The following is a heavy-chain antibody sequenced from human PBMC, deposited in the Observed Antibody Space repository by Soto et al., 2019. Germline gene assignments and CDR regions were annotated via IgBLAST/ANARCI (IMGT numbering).Heavy chain of an antibody. CDR2: IDQYGGNT. CDR3: ARVYCSGTTCYAFFDY. Sequence: GGSLRLSCAASGFTFSSYWMSWVRQAPGKGLEWLANIDQYGGNTYYMDSVKGRFTISRDNAKHSLYLQMDSLRADDTFIYYCARVYCSGTTCYAFFDYWGQGTLVTVSS. J-gene: IGHJ4*02. CDR1: GFTFSSYW. V-gene: IGHV3-7*01. D-gene: IGHD2-2*01.